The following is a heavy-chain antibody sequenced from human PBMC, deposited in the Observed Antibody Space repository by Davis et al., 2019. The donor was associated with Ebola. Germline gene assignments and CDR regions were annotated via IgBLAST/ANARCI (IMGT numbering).Heavy chain of an antibody. D-gene: IGHD3-22*01. CDR2: IYYSGST. V-gene: IGHV4-61*01. J-gene: IGHJ4*02. Sequence: GSLRLSCTVSGGSVSSGSYYWSWIRQPPEKGLEWVGYIYYSGSTNCNPSLKSRVTISVDTSKNQFSLKLSSVTAADTAVYYCARGLYYYDSSGYYRYWGQGTLVTVSS. CDR3: ARGLYYYDSSGYYRY. CDR1: GGSVSSGSYY.